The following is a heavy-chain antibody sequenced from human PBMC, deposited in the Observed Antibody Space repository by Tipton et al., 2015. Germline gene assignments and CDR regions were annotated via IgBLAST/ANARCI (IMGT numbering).Heavy chain of an antibody. V-gene: IGHV3-53*01. J-gene: IGHJ6*02. CDR1: GFTVTNNY. D-gene: IGHD1-1*01. Sequence: SLRLSCAASGFTVTNNYMTWARQTPGKGLEWVSLIYNGGSTNYADSVKGRFTISRDESKSTLFLQMNSLRAEDTAVYYCATGRTLYGMAYTMDVWGQGTTVTVSS. CDR2: IYNGGST. CDR3: ATGRTLYGMAYTMDV.